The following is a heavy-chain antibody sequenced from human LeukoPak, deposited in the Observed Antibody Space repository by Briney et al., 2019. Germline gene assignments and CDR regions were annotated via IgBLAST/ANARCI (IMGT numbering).Heavy chain of an antibody. Sequence: PGGSLRLSCAASGFTFSRYSMNWVRQAPGKGLQWVSSISSSSSYIYYADSVKGRFTISRDNAKNSLYLQMNSLRAEDTAVYYCARADIAAATFDICGQGTMVTVSS. V-gene: IGHV3-21*01. D-gene: IGHD6-25*01. CDR3: ARADIAAATFDI. CDR2: ISSSSSYI. J-gene: IGHJ3*02. CDR1: GFTFSRYS.